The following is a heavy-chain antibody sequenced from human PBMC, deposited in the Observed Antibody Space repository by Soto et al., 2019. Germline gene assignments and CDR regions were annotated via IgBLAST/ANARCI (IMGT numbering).Heavy chain of an antibody. CDR2: MYHSGST. CDR1: GGSISSGGYS. D-gene: IGHD4-17*01. CDR3: ARGMTTVTTLDY. J-gene: IGHJ4*02. Sequence: QLQLQESGSGLVKPSQTLSLTCAVSGGSISSGGYSWSWIRQPPGKGLEWIGYMYHSGSTYYNPSLKSRVXTXVXXSKNQFSLKLSSVTAADTAVYYCARGMTTVTTLDYWGQGTLVTVSS. V-gene: IGHV4-30-2*01.